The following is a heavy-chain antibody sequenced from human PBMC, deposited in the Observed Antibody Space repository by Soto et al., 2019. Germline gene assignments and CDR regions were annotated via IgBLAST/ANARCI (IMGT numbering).Heavy chain of an antibody. J-gene: IGHJ5*02. CDR3: TMAVNGHFWFDP. CDR2: MYPGNSNT. CDR1: GYRFTSHW. D-gene: IGHD3-3*02. Sequence: PGESLKISCKGSGYRFTSHWIGWVRQMPGKGLEWMGIMYPGNSNTKYSPSFQGQVTISADTSISTAYLQWSSLAASDTAMYYCTMAVNGHFWFDPWGQGTLVTVSS. V-gene: IGHV5-51*01.